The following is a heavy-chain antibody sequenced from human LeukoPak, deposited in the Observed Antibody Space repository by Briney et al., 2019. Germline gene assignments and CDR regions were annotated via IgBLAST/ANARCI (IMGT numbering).Heavy chain of an antibody. J-gene: IGHJ3*02. Sequence: ASVKVSCKASGYTFTSYGISWVRQAPGQGLEWMGWISAYNGNTNYAQKLQGRVTMTTDTSTSTAYMELRSLRSDDTAVYYCARAPYSSGWYLGAFDIWGQGTMVTVSS. CDR2: ISAYNGNT. CDR3: ARAPYSSGWYLGAFDI. CDR1: GYTFTSYG. D-gene: IGHD6-19*01. V-gene: IGHV1-18*01.